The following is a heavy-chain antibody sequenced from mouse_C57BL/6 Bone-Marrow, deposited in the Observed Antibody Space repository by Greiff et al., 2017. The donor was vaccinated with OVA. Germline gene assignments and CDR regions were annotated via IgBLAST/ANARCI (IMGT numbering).Heavy chain of an antibody. J-gene: IGHJ2*01. CDR3: ARQTYYLDY. CDR2: ISSGGSYT. V-gene: IGHV5-6*01. Sequence: EVKLVESGGDLVKPGGSLKLSCAASGFTFSSYGMSWVRQTPDKRLEWVATISSGGSYTYYPDSVKGRFTISRDNAKNTRYLQMSSLKSEDTAMYYCARQTYYLDYWGQGTTLTVSS. CDR1: GFTFSSYG.